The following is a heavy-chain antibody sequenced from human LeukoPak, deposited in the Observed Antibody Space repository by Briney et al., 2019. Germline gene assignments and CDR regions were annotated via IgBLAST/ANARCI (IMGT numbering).Heavy chain of an antibody. CDR1: GGSFSGYY. D-gene: IGHD3-22*01. CDR3: ARDRFDDSSGYYYHYSYYMDV. J-gene: IGHJ6*03. V-gene: IGHV4-34*01. CDR2: INHSGST. Sequence: KPSETLSLTCAVYGGSFSGYYWSWIRQPPGKGLEWIGEINHSGSTNYNPSLKRRVTISVDTSKNQFSLKLSSVTAADTAIYYCARDRFDDSSGYYYHYSYYMDVWGKGTTVTISS.